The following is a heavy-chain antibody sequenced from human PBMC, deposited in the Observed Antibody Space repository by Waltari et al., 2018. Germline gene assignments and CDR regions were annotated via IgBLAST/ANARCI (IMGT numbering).Heavy chain of an antibody. D-gene: IGHD6-13*01. J-gene: IGHJ4*02. CDR1: GCSISSSSYY. V-gene: IGHV4-39*07. CDR2: IYYSGST. CDR3: AREGSSWSIDY. Sequence: QLQLQESGPGLVKPSETLSLTCTVSGCSISSSSYYWGWIRQPPGKGLEWIGSIYYSGSTYYNPSLKSRVTISVDTSKNQFSLKLSSVTAADTAVYYCAREGSSWSIDYWGQGTLVTVSS.